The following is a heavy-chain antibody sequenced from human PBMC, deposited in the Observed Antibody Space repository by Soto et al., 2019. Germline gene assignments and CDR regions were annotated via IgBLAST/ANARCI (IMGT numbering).Heavy chain of an antibody. D-gene: IGHD3-10*01. CDR3: AMSLWFGNTPNWFDP. V-gene: IGHV4-59*04. Sequence: SETLSLTCTVSGGSISSYYWSWIRQPPGKGLEWIGYIYYSGSTYYNPSLKSRVTISVDTSKNQFSLKLTSVTAADTAVYYCAMSLWFGNTPNWFDPWGQGTLVTVSS. CDR2: IYYSGST. CDR1: GGSISSYY. J-gene: IGHJ5*02.